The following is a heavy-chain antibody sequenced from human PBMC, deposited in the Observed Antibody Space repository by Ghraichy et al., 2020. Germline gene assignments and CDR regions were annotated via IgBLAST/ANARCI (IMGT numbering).Heavy chain of an antibody. CDR3: AKETEGPDGNSSGWYDY. V-gene: IGHV3-23*01. Sequence: GESLNISCAASGFTFSSYAMSWVRQAPGKGLEWVSAISDSGGSTSYADSVQGRFTISRDNSQNTVYLQMNSLRADDTAVYYCAKETEGPDGNSSGWYDYWGQGTLVTVSS. D-gene: IGHD6-19*01. J-gene: IGHJ4*02. CDR1: GFTFSSYA. CDR2: ISDSGGST.